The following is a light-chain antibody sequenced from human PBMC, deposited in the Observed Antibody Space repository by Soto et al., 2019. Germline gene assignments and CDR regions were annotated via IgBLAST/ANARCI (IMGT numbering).Light chain of an antibody. J-gene: IGKJ5*01. V-gene: IGKV3-11*01. CDR3: QQRSNWRGIT. CDR2: DAS. CDR1: QSVSSY. Sequence: EIVLTQSQATLSLSPGERATLSCRASQSVSSYLAWYQQKPGQAPRLLIYDASNRATGIPARFSGSGSGTDFTLTISSLEPEDFAVYYCQQRSNWRGITFGQGTRLEIK.